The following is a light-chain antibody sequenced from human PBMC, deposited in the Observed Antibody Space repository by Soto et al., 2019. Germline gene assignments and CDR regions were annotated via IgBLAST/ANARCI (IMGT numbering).Light chain of an antibody. CDR3: LQHNSYPLT. Sequence: DIQMTQSPSAVSASVGDRVTITCRTSQDITSYLGWYQQKPGKAPKRLIYAASSLQSGVPSRFSGSGSGTEFTLTISSLQPEDFATYYCLQHNSYPLTFGQGTKVDIK. V-gene: IGKV1-17*03. J-gene: IGKJ1*01. CDR1: QDITSY. CDR2: AAS.